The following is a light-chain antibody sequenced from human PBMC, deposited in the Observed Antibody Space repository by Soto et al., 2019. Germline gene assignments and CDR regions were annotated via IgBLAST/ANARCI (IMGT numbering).Light chain of an antibody. CDR1: QSVLYSSNNKNY. CDR2: WAS. V-gene: IGKV4-1*01. Sequence: DIVMTQSPDSLAVSLGERATINCKSSQSVLYSSNNKNYLAWYQQKPGQPPKLLIYWASTPESGVPDRFSGSGSGTDFTLTSSSLQAEDVAVYYCQQYYRPWTFGQGTKVEIK. CDR3: QQYYRPWT. J-gene: IGKJ1*01.